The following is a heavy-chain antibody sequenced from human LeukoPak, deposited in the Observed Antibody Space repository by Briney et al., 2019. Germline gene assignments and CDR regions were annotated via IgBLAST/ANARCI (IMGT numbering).Heavy chain of an antibody. J-gene: IGHJ6*03. CDR2: IKSKTDGGTT. Sequence: GGSLRLSCAASGFTVTDYAMTWVRQAPGKGLEWVGRIKSKTDGGTTDYAAPVKGRFTISRDDSKNTLYLQMNSLKTEDTAVYYCTTDRAAAVLPVFYYYYYYYMDVWGKGTTVTVSS. CDR3: TTDRAAAVLPVFYYYYYYYMDV. CDR1: GFTVTDYA. D-gene: IGHD6-13*01. V-gene: IGHV3-15*01.